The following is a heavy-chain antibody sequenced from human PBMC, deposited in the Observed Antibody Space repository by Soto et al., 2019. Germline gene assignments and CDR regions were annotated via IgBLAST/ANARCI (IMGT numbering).Heavy chain of an antibody. CDR2: ITPMFGTP. Sequence: SVKVSCKASGGTFSRYTITWVRQAPGQGLEWMGGITPMFGTPNYAQKFQGRVTITADESTSTAYMELSSLRSEDTAMYYCARDGTLYDSSAYYYLYWGQGTLVTV. CDR1: GGTFSRYT. CDR3: ARDGTLYDSSAYYYLY. V-gene: IGHV1-69*13. D-gene: IGHD3-22*01. J-gene: IGHJ4*02.